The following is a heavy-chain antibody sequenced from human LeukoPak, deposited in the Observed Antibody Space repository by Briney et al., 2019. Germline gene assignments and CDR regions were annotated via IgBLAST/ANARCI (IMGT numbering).Heavy chain of an antibody. Sequence: GASLRLSCAASGFTFSSYAMSWVRQAPGKGLEWVSAISGSGGSTYYADSVKGRFTISRDNSKNTLYLRMNSLRAEDTAVYYCAKGFNVVVTAMDYWGQGTLVTVSS. CDR2: ISGSGGST. CDR1: GFTFSSYA. CDR3: AKGFNVVVTAMDY. V-gene: IGHV3-23*01. J-gene: IGHJ4*02. D-gene: IGHD2-21*02.